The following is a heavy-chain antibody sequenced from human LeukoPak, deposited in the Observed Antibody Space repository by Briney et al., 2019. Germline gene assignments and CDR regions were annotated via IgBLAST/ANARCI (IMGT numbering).Heavy chain of an antibody. CDR3: ARGHFYDYIWGSYRPDAFDI. J-gene: IGHJ3*02. CDR2: INHSGST. V-gene: IGHV4-34*01. D-gene: IGHD3-16*02. CDR1: GGSFSGYY. Sequence: SETLSLTCAVYGGSFSGYYWSWIRQPPGKGLEWIGEINHSGSTNYNPSLKSPVTISVDTSKNQFSLKLSSVTAADTAVYYCARGHFYDYIWGSYRPDAFDIWGQGTMVTVSS.